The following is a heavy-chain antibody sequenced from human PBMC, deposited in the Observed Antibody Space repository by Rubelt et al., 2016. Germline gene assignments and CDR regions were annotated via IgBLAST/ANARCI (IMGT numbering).Heavy chain of an antibody. V-gene: IGHV3-23*01. Sequence: VRQAPGKGLEWVSVISGSGGNTDYADSVRGRFTISRDNSKKTLYLQMNSLRVEDTAEYYCARDLTVNDGFGIWGQGTMVTVSS. CDR2: ISGSGGNT. D-gene: IGHD4-17*01. J-gene: IGHJ3*02. CDR3: ARDLTVNDGFGI.